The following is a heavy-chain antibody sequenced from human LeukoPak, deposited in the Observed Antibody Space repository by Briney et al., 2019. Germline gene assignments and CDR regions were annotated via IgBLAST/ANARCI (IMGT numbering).Heavy chain of an antibody. V-gene: IGHV3-30*01. CDR1: GFPFNLHA. D-gene: IGHD5-18*01. Sequence: AGGSLRLSCAASGFPFNLHAMNWVRQAPGKGLEWVAFISFDGSNDFYRDSVKGRFSISRDNSKNTLYLQMNDLTVDDAAVFYCARAASTMVTGGGMDVWGPGTTVTVSS. CDR2: ISFDGSND. CDR3: ARAASTMVTGGGMDV. J-gene: IGHJ6*02.